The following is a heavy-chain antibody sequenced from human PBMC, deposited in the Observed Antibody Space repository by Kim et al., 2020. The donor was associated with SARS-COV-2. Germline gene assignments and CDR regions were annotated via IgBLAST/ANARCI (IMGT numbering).Heavy chain of an antibody. CDR3: MRRTGGY. J-gene: IGHJ4*02. CDR2: VYPGDSDI. V-gene: IGHV5-51*01. CDR1: GYSFSTHW. Sequence: KISCKTSGYSFSTHWIVWVRQMPGKGFESMGIVYPGDSDITYSPSFQGHVTISVDKSTSTAYLQWSHLKASDTAMYYCMRRTGGYWGQGTLAT.